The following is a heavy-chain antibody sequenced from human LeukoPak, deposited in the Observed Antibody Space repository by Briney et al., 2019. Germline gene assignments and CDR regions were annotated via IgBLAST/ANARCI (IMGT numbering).Heavy chain of an antibody. J-gene: IGHJ4*02. CDR3: ARHSGARSPYFDY. V-gene: IGHV4-34*01. CDR1: GGSFSGYY. Sequence: SETLSLTCAVYGGSFSGYYWSWIRQPPGKGLEWIGKINHSGSTNYNPSLKSRVTISVDTSKNQFSLKLSSVTAADTAVYYCARHSGARSPYFDYWGQGTLVTVSS. CDR2: INHSGST.